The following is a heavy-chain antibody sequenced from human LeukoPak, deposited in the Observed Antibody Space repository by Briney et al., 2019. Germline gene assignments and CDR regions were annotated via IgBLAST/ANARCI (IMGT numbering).Heavy chain of an antibody. Sequence: GGSLRLSCAASGFTFSSYCMTWVRQAPGKGLEWVANIKHNGNEKNYVDSVEGRFTISRDNAKNSLSLQMNSLRAEDTAVYYCARELRTFDSWGQGTLVTVSS. D-gene: IGHD3-16*01. J-gene: IGHJ4*02. V-gene: IGHV3-7*01. CDR2: IKHNGNEK. CDR3: ARELRTFDS. CDR1: GFTFSSYC.